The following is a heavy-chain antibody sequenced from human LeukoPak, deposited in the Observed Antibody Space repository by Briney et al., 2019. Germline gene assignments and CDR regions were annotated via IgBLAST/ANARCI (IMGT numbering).Heavy chain of an antibody. CDR3: ARDAAFGGVNPFDY. J-gene: IGHJ4*02. Sequence: GGSLRLSCAASGFTFSSYAMSWVRQAPGKGLEWVSAISGSGGSTYYADSVKGRFTISSDNSKNTLYLQMNSLRAEDTAVYYVARDAAFGGVNPFDYWGQGTLVTVSS. CDR2: ISGSGGST. CDR1: GFTFSSYA. D-gene: IGHD3-16*01. V-gene: IGHV3-23*01.